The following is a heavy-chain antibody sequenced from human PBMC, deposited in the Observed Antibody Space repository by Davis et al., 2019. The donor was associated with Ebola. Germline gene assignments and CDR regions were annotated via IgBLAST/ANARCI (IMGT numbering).Heavy chain of an antibody. V-gene: IGHV4-59*01. CDR1: GGSISSYY. J-gene: IGHJ5*01. CDR2: GYYSGST. Sequence: PSETLSLTCTVSGGSISSYYWSWIRQPPGKGLEWIGYGYYSGSTNYNPSLKSRVTISVDKSQNQLSLKLSSVTAADTAIYYCARDHHGFDSWGQGTLVTVSS. CDR3: ARDHHGFDS.